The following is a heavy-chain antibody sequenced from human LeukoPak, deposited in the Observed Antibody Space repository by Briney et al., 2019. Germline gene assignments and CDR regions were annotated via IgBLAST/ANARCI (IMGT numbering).Heavy chain of an antibody. CDR3: ASRKLGNDY. CDR1: GGSISSSSYY. J-gene: IGHJ4*02. D-gene: IGHD7-27*01. Sequence: SETLSLTCIVSGGSISSSSYYWGWIRQPPGKGLEWIGNIYYTGSTSYNPSLRSRVTMSADTSKNQFSLKLSSVTAADTAVYYCASRKLGNDYWGQGTLVTVSS. CDR2: IYYTGST. V-gene: IGHV4-61*05.